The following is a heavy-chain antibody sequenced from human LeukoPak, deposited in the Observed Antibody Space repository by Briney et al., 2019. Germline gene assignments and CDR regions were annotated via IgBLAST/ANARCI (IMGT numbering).Heavy chain of an antibody. J-gene: IGHJ4*02. D-gene: IGHD7-27*01. CDR1: GFAFNTYS. V-gene: IGHV3-21*01. CDR2: ISSSSSYI. CDR3: ARDLANLGKYFDY. Sequence: GGSLRLSCAASGFAFNTYSMNWVRQAPGKGLEWVSSISSSSSYIYYADSVKGRFTISRDNAKNSLYLQMNSLRAEDTAVYYCARDLANLGKYFDYWGQGTLVTVSS.